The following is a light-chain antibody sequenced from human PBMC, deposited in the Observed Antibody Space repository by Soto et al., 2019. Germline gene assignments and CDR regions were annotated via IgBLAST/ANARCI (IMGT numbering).Light chain of an antibody. CDR3: TSYVGNDIWV. V-gene: IGLV2-8*01. CDR2: EVT. J-gene: IGLJ3*02. Sequence: SALTQPPSASGSPGQSVTISCTGTSSDVGAYKYVSWYQQYPGKAPKLMIYEVTKRPSGVPDRFSGSKSVNTASLTVSGLQAEDEADYYRTSYVGNDIWVFGGGTKVTVL. CDR1: SSDVGAYKY.